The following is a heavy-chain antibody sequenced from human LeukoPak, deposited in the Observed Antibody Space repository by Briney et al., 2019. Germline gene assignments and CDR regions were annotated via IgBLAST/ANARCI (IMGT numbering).Heavy chain of an antibody. CDR1: GGSFSGYY. J-gene: IGHJ4*02. CDR2: INHSGST. Sequence: SETLSLTCAVYGGSFSGYYWSWIRQPPGKGLEWIGEINHSGSTNYNPSLKSRVTISVDASKNQFSLKLSSVTAADTAVYYCARGLRDTAMATFDYWGQGTLVTVSS. CDR3: ARGLRDTAMATFDY. D-gene: IGHD5-18*01. V-gene: IGHV4-34*01.